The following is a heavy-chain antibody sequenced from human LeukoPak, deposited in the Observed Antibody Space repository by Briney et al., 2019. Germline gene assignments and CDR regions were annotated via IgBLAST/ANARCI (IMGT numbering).Heavy chain of an antibody. J-gene: IGHJ2*01. D-gene: IGHD3-16*01. CDR2: ISYDGSNK. Sequence: PGRSLRLSCAASGFTFSSYAMHWVRQAPGKGLEWVAVISYDGSNKYYADSVKGRFTISRDNSKNTLYLQMNSLRTEDTAFYYCSKDVFDFGGYFELWGRGTLVTVSS. CDR3: SKDVFDFGGYFEL. CDR1: GFTFSSYA. V-gene: IGHV3-30*04.